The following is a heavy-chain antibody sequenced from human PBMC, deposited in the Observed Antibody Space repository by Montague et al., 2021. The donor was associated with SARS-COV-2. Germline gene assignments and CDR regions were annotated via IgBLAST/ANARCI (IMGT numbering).Heavy chain of an antibody. D-gene: IGHD4-17*01. CDR3: ARDPHDYGWFDP. CDR1: LHCGCSGSQE. J-gene: IGHJ5*02. CDR2: LYSTGIT. Sequence: TLSLTCAGDLHCGCSGSQEQIGGGQVGSTVTNGIRKLYSTGITNYNPSLKSRVTISVDLSKNQFSLKMTSVTAADTAVYYCARDPHDYGWFDPWGQGTLVTVSS. V-gene: IGHV4-61*09.